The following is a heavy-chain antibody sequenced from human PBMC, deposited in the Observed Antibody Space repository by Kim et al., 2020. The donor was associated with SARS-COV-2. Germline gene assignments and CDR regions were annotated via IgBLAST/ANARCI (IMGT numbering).Heavy chain of an antibody. CDR3: TTDWEYDSSGYGVDAFDI. J-gene: IGHJ3*02. V-gene: IGHV3-15*01. Sequence: KGRFTISRDDSKNTLYLQMNSLKTEDTAVYYCTTDWEYDSSGYGVDAFDIWGQGTMVTVSS. D-gene: IGHD3-22*01.